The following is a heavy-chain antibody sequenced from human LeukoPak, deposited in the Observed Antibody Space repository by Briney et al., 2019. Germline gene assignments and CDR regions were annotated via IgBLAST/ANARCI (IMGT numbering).Heavy chain of an antibody. CDR1: EYTFTGYY. D-gene: IGHD1-14*01. V-gene: IGHV1-2*04. Sequence: ASVKVSCKASEYTFTGYYMHWVRQAPGQGLEWMGWINPNSGGTNYAQKFQGWVTMTRDTSISTAYMELSRLRSDDTAVYYCARDIGRNQFDYWGQGTLVTVSS. J-gene: IGHJ4*02. CDR2: INPNSGGT. CDR3: ARDIGRNQFDY.